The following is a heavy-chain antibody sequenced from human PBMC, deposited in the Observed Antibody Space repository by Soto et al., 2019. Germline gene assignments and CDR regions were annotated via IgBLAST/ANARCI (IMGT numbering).Heavy chain of an antibody. CDR3: ARGRYCSGGSCYDDWYFDL. CDR1: GFTFSSYD. Sequence: EVQLVESGGGLVQPGGSLRLSCAASGFTFSSYDMHWVRQATGKGLEWVSAIGTAGDTYYPGSVKGRFTISRENAKNSLYLQMNSLGAGDTAVYYCARGRYCSGGSCYDDWYFDLWGRGTLVTVSS. V-gene: IGHV3-13*01. J-gene: IGHJ2*01. D-gene: IGHD2-15*01. CDR2: IGTAGDT.